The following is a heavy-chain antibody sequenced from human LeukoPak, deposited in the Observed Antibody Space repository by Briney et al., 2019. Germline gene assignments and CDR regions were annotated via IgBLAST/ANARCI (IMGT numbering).Heavy chain of an antibody. V-gene: IGHV4-4*07. CDR2: IYTSGST. D-gene: IGHD3-22*01. Sequence: SETLSLTCTVSGGSISSYYWSWIRQPAGKGLEWIGRIYTSGSTNYNPSLKSRVTMSVDTSKNQFSLKLSSVTAADTAVYYCARGPDYYDSSGYLHAFDIWGQGTMVTVSS. J-gene: IGHJ3*02. CDR1: GGSISSYY. CDR3: ARGPDYYDSSGYLHAFDI.